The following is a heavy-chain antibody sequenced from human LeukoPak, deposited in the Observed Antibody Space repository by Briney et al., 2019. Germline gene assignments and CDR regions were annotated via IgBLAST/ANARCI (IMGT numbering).Heavy chain of an antibody. V-gene: IGHV4-34*01. CDR1: GGSFSGYY. CDR3: ARRIVGVIDAFDY. Sequence: PSETLSLTCAVYGGSFSGYYWSWIRQPPGKGLEWIGEINHSGSTNYNPSLKSRVTISVDTSKNQFSLKVTSMTAADTAVYYCARRIVGVIDAFDYWGQGALVTVSS. J-gene: IGHJ4*02. CDR2: INHSGST. D-gene: IGHD1-26*01.